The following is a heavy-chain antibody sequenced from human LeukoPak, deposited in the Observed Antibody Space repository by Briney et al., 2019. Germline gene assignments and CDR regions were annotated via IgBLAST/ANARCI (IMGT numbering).Heavy chain of an antibody. CDR2: TRNKANSYTT. CDR1: GFSFTNAW. J-gene: IGHJ6*03. V-gene: IGHV3-72*01. CDR3: ARGASQLNWRYLGTYYYYYYMDV. D-gene: IGHD1-1*01. Sequence: PGGSLRLSCAASGFSFTNAWMSWVRQAPGKGLEWVGRTRNKANSYTTEYAASVKGRFTISRDDSKNSLYLQMNSLKTEDTAVYYCARGASQLNWRYLGTYYYYYYMDVWGKGTTVTISS.